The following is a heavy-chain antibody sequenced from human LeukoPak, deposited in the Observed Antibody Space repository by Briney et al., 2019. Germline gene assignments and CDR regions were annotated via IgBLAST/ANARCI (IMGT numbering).Heavy chain of an antibody. D-gene: IGHD6-19*01. CDR1: GGSISSENYY. CDR2: IYYSGST. Sequence: SQTLSLTCTVSGGSISSENYYWGWIRQPPGKGLEWIGSIYYSGSTYYNPSLKSRVTISVDTSKNQFSLKLSSVTAADTAVYYCARIAVAGTAQRAFDIWGQGTMVTVSS. V-gene: IGHV4-39*07. J-gene: IGHJ3*02. CDR3: ARIAVAGTAQRAFDI.